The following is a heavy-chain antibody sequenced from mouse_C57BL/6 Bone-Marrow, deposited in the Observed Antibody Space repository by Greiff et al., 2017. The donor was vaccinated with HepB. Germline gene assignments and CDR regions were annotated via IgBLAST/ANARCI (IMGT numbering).Heavy chain of an antibody. Sequence: QVQLQQPGAELVKPGASVKLSCKASGYTFTSYWMQWVKQRPGQGLEWIGEIDPSDSYTNYNQKFKGKATLTVDTSSSTAYMQLSSLTSEDSAVYYCARARSFYYGSSPYFDYWGQGTTLTVSS. J-gene: IGHJ2*01. CDR3: ARARSFYYGSSPYFDY. CDR2: IDPSDSYT. V-gene: IGHV1-50*01. CDR1: GYTFTSYW. D-gene: IGHD1-1*01.